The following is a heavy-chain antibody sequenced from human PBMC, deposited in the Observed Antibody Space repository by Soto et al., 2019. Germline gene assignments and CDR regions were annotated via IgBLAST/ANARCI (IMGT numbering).Heavy chain of an antibody. CDR1: GFTFSSYS. J-gene: IGHJ4*02. V-gene: IGHV3-48*04. Sequence: EVQLVESGGGLVQPGGSLRLSCAASGFTFSSYSINWVRQAPGKGLEWVSYISGSSSTIYYADYVKGRFTISRDNAKNSLSVQRNSLRARCTAVYDCARATGSRPPRFHYCGQGPLVTVSS. CDR3: ARATGSRPPRFHY. D-gene: IGHD6-19*01. CDR2: ISGSSSTI.